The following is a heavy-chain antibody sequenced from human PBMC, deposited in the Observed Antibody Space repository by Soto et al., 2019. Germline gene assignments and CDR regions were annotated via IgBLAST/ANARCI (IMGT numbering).Heavy chain of an antibody. D-gene: IGHD3-3*01. CDR1: GFTFSSYA. CDR3: ARDKNYDFWSGYYYYYYGMDV. V-gene: IGHV3-30-3*01. J-gene: IGHJ6*02. Sequence: GGSLRLSCAASGFTFSSYAMHWVRQAPGKGLEWVAVISYDGSNKYYADSMKGRFTISRDNSKNTLYLQMNSLRAEDTAVYYCARDKNYDFWSGYYYYYYGMDVWGQGTTVTVSS. CDR2: ISYDGSNK.